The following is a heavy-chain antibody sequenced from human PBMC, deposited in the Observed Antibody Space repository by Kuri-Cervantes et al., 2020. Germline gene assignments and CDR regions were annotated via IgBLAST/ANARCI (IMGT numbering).Heavy chain of an antibody. J-gene: IGHJ6*03. V-gene: IGHV3-30*03. CDR2: ISYDGGNK. D-gene: IGHD3-22*01. CDR3: ARDPLVGSGYYYGYFYYMDV. Sequence: GGSLRLSCAASGFTFDDYAMHWVRQAPGKGLEWVAIISYDGGNKYYVDSVKGRFTISRDNSKNTLYLQINSLRAEDTGVYYCARDPLVGSGYYYGYFYYMDVWGKGTTVTVSS. CDR1: GFTFDDYA.